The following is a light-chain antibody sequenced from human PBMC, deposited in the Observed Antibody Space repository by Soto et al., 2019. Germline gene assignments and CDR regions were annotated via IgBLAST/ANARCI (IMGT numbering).Light chain of an antibody. J-gene: IGKJ5*01. CDR2: DAS. V-gene: IGKV3-11*01. CDR1: QSVSSY. CDR3: QQRSNWPQIT. Sequence: EIVLTQSPATLSFSPGERATLSCRASQSVSSYLAWYQQKPGQAPRLLIYDASNRATGIPARFSGSGSGTHFALTISSLEPEDFTVYYCQQRSNWPQITFGQATRLDIK.